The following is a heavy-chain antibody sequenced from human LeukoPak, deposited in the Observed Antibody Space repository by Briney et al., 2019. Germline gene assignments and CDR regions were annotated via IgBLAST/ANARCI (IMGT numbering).Heavy chain of an antibody. J-gene: IGHJ4*02. CDR1: GGSFSGYY. CDR3: ARVDYVWGSYRYTSNFDY. CDR2: INHSGST. Sequence: SETLSLTCAVYGGSFSGYYWSWIRQLPGKGLEWIGEINHSGSTNYNPSLKSRVTISVDTSKNQFSLKLSSVTAADTAVYYCARVDYVWGSYRYTSNFDYWGQGTLVTVSS. D-gene: IGHD3-16*02. V-gene: IGHV4-34*01.